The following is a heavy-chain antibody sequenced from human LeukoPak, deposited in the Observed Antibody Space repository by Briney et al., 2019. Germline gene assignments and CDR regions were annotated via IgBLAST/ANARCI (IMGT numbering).Heavy chain of an antibody. J-gene: IGHJ6*03. CDR1: GFPFSSYG. Sequence: GGSLRLSCAGSGFPFSSYGMNWVRQAPGKGLEWVSAISGSGGSTYYADSVKGRFTISRDNSKNTLYLQMNSLRAEDTAVYYCAKDGGAPHNYYYYMDVWGKGTTVTISS. D-gene: IGHD1-26*01. CDR2: ISGSGGST. CDR3: AKDGGAPHNYYYYMDV. V-gene: IGHV3-23*01.